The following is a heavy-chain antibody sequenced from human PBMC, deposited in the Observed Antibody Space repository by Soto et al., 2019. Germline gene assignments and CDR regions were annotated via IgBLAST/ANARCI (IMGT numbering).Heavy chain of an antibody. V-gene: IGHV3-30*18. Sequence: QVQLVESGGGVVQPGWSLRLSCAASGFTFSTYGMHWVRQAPGKGLEWVAVMSYDGSHGEYADSVRGRFTISRDNSKNTLYLQMNSLRAEDTAVYYCAKTYNWHDVYPDDGMDDWGQGTTVTVSS. CDR3: AKTYNWHDVYPDDGMDD. CDR2: MSYDGSHG. CDR1: GFTFSTYG. D-gene: IGHD1-1*01. J-gene: IGHJ6*02.